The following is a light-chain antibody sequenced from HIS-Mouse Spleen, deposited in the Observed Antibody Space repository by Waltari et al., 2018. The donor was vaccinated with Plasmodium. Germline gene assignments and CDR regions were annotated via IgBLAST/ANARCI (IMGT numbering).Light chain of an antibody. Sequence: EIVMTQSPATLSVSPGERATLPCRASQSVSSNLAWYQQKPGQAPRLLIYGASTRATGIPARFSGSVSVTEFTLTISSLQSEDFAVYYCQQYNNWSFTFGPGTKVDIK. CDR3: QQYNNWSFT. CDR1: QSVSSN. CDR2: GAS. J-gene: IGKJ3*01. V-gene: IGKV3-15*01.